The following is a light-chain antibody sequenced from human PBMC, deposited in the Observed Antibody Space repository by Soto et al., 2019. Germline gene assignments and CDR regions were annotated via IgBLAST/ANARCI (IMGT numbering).Light chain of an antibody. CDR2: EGS. V-gene: IGLV2-23*01. J-gene: IGLJ2*01. Sequence: QSALTQPASVSGSPGQSITISCTGTRSDIGSYNFVSWYQQHPGKAPKLMIYEGSKRPSGISNRFSGSKSGNTASLTISGLQAEDEADYYCCSYAGGSTLIFGGGPKVTVL. CDR3: CSYAGGSTLI. CDR1: RSDIGSYNF.